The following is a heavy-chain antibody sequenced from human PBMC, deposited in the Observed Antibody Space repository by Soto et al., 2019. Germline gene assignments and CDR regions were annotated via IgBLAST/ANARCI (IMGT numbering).Heavy chain of an antibody. CDR3: ARVAGSGWEPTFDY. Sequence: GGSLRLSCAASGFTFSSCAMNWVRQATGKGLEWVSAIGTAGDTYYPGSVKGRFTISRENAKNSLYLQMNSLRAGDTAVYYCARVAGSGWEPTFDYWGQGTLVTVSS. CDR2: IGTAGDT. J-gene: IGHJ4*02. D-gene: IGHD6-19*01. CDR1: GFTFSSCA. V-gene: IGHV3-13*01.